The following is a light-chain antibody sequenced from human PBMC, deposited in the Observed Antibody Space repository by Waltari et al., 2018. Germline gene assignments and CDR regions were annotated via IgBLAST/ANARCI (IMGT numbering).Light chain of an antibody. CDR1: QGIRDY. CDR2: SAS. V-gene: IGKV1-39*01. Sequence: DIQMTQSPSSLSASLGDRVTITYRASQGIRDYVNWYQQKPGKAPNLLIYSASNLQSGVPSRFSGSGSGTGFALTITSLQPEDSATYYCQQSHSTPYTFGQGTKLEIE. CDR3: QQSHSTPYT. J-gene: IGKJ2*01.